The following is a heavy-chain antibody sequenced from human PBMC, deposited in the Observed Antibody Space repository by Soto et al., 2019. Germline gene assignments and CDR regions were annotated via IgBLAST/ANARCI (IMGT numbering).Heavy chain of an antibody. J-gene: IGHJ4*02. V-gene: IGHV3-21*01. CDR1: GFASNNYG. Sequence: GSLGRSCTVSGFASNNYGINWVRQAPGKGLEWVSSISKSDYTYYSDSVKGRFAISRDNAKSPVSLQMNTLRVEDTAVYYCAREDSIIIPAVSDFWGQGTLVTVSS. CDR2: ISKSDYT. D-gene: IGHD2-2*01. CDR3: AREDSIIIPAVSDF.